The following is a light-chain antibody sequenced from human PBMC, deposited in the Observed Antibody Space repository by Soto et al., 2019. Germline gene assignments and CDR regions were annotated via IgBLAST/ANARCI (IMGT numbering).Light chain of an antibody. Sequence: QSVLTQSPSASASLGASVKLTCTLSSGHSNYAIAWHQQQPEKGPRYLMKVNSGGSHIKGDGIPGRFSGSSSGAERYLFISSLQSEDEADYYCQTWGTGSAFVVFGGGTQLTVL. CDR1: SGHSNYA. CDR3: QTWGTGSAFVV. V-gene: IGLV4-69*01. J-gene: IGLJ7*01. CDR2: VNSGGSH.